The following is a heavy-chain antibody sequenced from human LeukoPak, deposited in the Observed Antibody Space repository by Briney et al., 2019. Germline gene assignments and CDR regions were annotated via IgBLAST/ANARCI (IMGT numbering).Heavy chain of an antibody. V-gene: IGHV1-8*01. J-gene: IGHJ6*02. CDR3: ARDEVVAAPNYFGMVV. CDR2: MNPNSGNT. D-gene: IGHD2-15*01. CDR1: GYTFTSYD. Sequence: ASVKVSCKASGYTFTSYDVNWVRQATGQGLEWMGWMNPNSGNTGLAQKFQGRVTLTRDTSLSTAYMELSNLKSDDTAVYYCARDEVVAAPNYFGMVVWGQGTTVSVSS.